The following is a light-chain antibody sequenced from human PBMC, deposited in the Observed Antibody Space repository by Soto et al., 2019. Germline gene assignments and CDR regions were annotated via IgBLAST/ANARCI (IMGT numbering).Light chain of an antibody. V-gene: IGKV1-9*01. J-gene: IGKJ5*01. CDR1: HDISTY. Sequence: DTQLTQLPSLPCLPVRATVTATPRASHDISTYLAWYQQKPGKSPKLMIYEASTLQSGVPSRFSGSGSATEFTLTISGLLPEDFATYHCQQLNTLRFTFGQGTRLEIK. CDR2: EAS. CDR3: QQLNTLRFT.